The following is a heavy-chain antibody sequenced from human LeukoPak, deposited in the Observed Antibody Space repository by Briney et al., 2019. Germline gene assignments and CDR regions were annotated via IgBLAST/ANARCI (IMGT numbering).Heavy chain of an antibody. CDR2: INHSGST. Sequence: KPSETLSLTCAVYGGSFSGYYWSWIRQPPGKGLEWIGEINHSGSTNYNPSLKSRVTISVDTSKNQFSLKLSSVTAADTAVYYCARGPALRFLEWLFRADWFDPWGQGTLVTVSS. V-gene: IGHV4-34*01. D-gene: IGHD3-3*01. CDR1: GGSFSGYY. CDR3: ARGPALRFLEWLFRADWFDP. J-gene: IGHJ5*02.